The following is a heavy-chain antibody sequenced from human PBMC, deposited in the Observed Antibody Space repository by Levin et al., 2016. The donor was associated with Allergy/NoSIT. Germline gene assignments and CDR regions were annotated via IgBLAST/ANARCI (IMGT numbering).Heavy chain of an antibody. CDR3: ARDARSGTTFPPHFDY. Sequence: WVRQAPGQGLEWMGWISAYNGNTNYAQKLQGRVTMTTDTSTSTAYMELRSLRSDDTAVYYCARDARSGTTFPPHFDYWGQGTLVTVSS. J-gene: IGHJ4*02. D-gene: IGHD1-7*01. CDR2: ISAYNGNT. V-gene: IGHV1-18*01.